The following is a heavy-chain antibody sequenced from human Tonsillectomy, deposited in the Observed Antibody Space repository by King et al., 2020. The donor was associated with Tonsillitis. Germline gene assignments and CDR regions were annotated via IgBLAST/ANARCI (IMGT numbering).Heavy chain of an antibody. V-gene: IGHV3-33*01. CDR2: IWFDGSET. D-gene: IGHD1-26*01. CDR3: ARGKVGATGDYFDY. J-gene: IGHJ4*02. CDR1: RFTFSNYG. Sequence: VQLVESGGGVVQPGRSLRLSCAASRFTFSNYGMHWVRHAPGKGLEWVAVIWFDGSETYYVDSVKGRFTISRDNSKNTLFLQMNSLGVEDTAIYYWARGKVGATGDYFDYWGLGTLVTVSS.